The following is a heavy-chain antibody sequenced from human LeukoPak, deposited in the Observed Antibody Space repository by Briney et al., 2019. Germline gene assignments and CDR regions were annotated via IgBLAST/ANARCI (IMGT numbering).Heavy chain of an antibody. Sequence: SVKVSCKASGGTFSSYAISWVRQAPGQGFEWMGGIIPIFGTANYAQKLQGRVTMTTDTSTSTAYMELRSLRSDDTAVYYCARDKYYYGSGSTNWGQGTLVTVSS. D-gene: IGHD3-10*01. CDR2: IIPIFGTA. CDR3: ARDKYYYGSGSTN. J-gene: IGHJ4*02. CDR1: GGTFSSYA. V-gene: IGHV1-69*05.